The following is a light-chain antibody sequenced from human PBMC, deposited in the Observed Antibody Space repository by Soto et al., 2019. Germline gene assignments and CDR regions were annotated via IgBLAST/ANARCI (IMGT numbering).Light chain of an antibody. Sequence: EIVFAQSPAPPSFSPGERATLSRRASQSVTSSYLAWYQQKPGQAPRLLIYAASSRATGIPDRFSGSGSGTDFTLTISRLEPEDFAVYYCQQYVSSRTFGQGTKVDIK. CDR3: QQYVSSRT. J-gene: IGKJ1*01. V-gene: IGKV3-20*01. CDR2: AAS. CDR1: QSVTSSY.